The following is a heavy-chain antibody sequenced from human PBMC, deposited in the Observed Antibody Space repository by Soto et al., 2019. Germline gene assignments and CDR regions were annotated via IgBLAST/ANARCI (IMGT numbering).Heavy chain of an antibody. D-gene: IGHD3-10*01. CDR1: GGSINSSSYF. J-gene: IGHJ5*02. Sequence: SETLSLTCSVSGGSINSSSYFWGWVRQPPGKGLEWIGSIYYSGSTYYNPSLRSRVTISVDTSKNHFSLNLTSVTAADTAVYYCARRLARGVIGWFDPWGQGTLVTVSS. V-gene: IGHV4-39*02. CDR3: ARRLARGVIGWFDP. CDR2: IYYSGST.